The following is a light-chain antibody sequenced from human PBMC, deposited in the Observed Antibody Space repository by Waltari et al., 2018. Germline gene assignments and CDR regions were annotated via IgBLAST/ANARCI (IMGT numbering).Light chain of an antibody. CDR3: QQRASWLT. J-gene: IGKJ4*01. V-gene: IGKV3-11*01. CDR2: DAS. CDR1: QNVSTY. Sequence: EIVLTQSPATLSLSPGERATLSCRASQNVSTYLAWYQQKPGQAPRLLMFDASKRATGTPSRFSGSGSVTYFTLTISSLEPEDFAVYYCQQRASWLTFGGGTRVEIK.